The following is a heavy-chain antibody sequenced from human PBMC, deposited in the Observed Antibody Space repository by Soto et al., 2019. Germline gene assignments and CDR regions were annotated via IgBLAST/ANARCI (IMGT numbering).Heavy chain of an antibody. CDR3: ASSIAVDGNYYYSGMDV. Sequence: RGESLKISCKGSGYSFTSYWISWVRQMPGKGLEWMGRIDPSDSYTNYSPSFQGHVTISADKSISTAYLQWSSLKASDTAMYYCASSIAVDGNYYYSGMDVWGQGNTVTVSS. D-gene: IGHD6-19*01. CDR2: IDPSDSYT. J-gene: IGHJ6*02. V-gene: IGHV5-10-1*01. CDR1: GYSFTSYW.